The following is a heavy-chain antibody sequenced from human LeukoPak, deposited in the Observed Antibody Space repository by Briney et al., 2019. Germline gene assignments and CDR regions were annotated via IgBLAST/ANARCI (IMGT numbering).Heavy chain of an antibody. CDR3: ARAPLFMPFDY. CDR1: GGSISSGSYY. Sequence: PSETLSLTCTVSGGSISSGSYYWSWIRQPAGKGLEWIGRIYTSGSTNYNPSLKSRVTISVDTSKNQFSLKLSSVTAADTAVYYCARAPLFMPFDYWGQGTLVTVSS. D-gene: IGHD2-2*01. J-gene: IGHJ4*02. V-gene: IGHV4-61*02. CDR2: IYTSGST.